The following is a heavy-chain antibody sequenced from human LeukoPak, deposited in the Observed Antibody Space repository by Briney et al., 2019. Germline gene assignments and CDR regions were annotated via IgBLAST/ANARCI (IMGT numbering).Heavy chain of an antibody. CDR3: ARAVGGDGSGSL. CDR2: IYYRVTS. V-gene: IGHV4-59*01. D-gene: IGHD3-10*01. CDR1: GDSISTYY. Sequence: SETLSLTCTVSGDSISTYYWSWILQPPGKGLEWIGYIYYRVTSDYNPSLKSRVTMSVDMSTRQISLKLSSVTAADTAVYYCARAVGGDGSGSLWGPGTLVTVSS. J-gene: IGHJ4*02.